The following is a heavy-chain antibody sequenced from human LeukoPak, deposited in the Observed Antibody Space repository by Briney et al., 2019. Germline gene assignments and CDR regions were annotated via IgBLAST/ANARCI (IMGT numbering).Heavy chain of an antibody. CDR1: GFTFSTYS. CDR2: ISRSGTYI. CDR3: ARDLVAAAGTRWFDP. V-gene: IGHV3-21*01. J-gene: IGHJ5*02. D-gene: IGHD6-13*01. Sequence: GGSLRLSCAASGFTFSTYSMNWVRQAPGKGLEWVSSISRSGTYIYYADSVKGRFTISRDNAKNSLYLQMNSLRAEDTAVYYCARDLVAAAGTRWFDPWGQGTLVTVSS.